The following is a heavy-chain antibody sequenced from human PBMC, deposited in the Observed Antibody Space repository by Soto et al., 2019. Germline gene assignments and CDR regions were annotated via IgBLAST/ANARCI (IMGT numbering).Heavy chain of an antibody. CDR3: ARQRWLQFLDY. J-gene: IGHJ4*02. CDR1: GGSFSGYY. CDR2: INDSGTT. Sequence: SETLSLTXAVDGGSFSGYYWSWTRQPPGKGLEWIGEINDSGTTNYNPSLKTRVTISVDTPKNQFSLKLSSVTAADTAVYYCARQRWLQFLDYWGQGTLVTVSS. V-gene: IGHV4-34*01. D-gene: IGHD5-12*01.